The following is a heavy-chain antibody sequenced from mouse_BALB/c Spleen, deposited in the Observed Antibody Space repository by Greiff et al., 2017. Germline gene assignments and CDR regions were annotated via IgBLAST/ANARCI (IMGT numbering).Heavy chain of an antibody. Sequence: EVQLVESGPGLVKPSQSLSLTCTVTGYSITSDYAWNWIRQFPGNKLEWMGYISYSGSTSYNPSLKSRISITRDTSKNQFFLQLNSVTTEDTATYYCARSYRYSDAMDYWGQGTSVTVSS. CDR2: ISYSGST. CDR1: GYSITSDYA. CDR3: ARSYRYSDAMDY. D-gene: IGHD2-14*01. J-gene: IGHJ4*01. V-gene: IGHV3-2*02.